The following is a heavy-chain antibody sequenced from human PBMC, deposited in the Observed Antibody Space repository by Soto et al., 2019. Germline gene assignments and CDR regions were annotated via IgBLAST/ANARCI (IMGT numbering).Heavy chain of an antibody. D-gene: IGHD5-12*01. J-gene: IGHJ4*02. CDR3: AREKDEYSGYDYSPFDY. CDR1: GGTFSSYT. CDR2: IIPILGIA. Sequence: GASVKVSCKASGGTFSSYTISWVRQAPGQGLEWMGRIIPILGIANYAQKFQGRVTITADKSTSTAYMELSSLRSEDTAVYYCAREKDEYSGYDYSPFDYWGQGTLVTVSS. V-gene: IGHV1-69*04.